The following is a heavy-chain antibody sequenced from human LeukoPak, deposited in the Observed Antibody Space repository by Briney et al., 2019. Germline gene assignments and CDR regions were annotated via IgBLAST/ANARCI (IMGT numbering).Heavy chain of an antibody. CDR2: INPNSGGT. CDR1: GYTFTGYY. J-gene: IGHJ4*02. D-gene: IGHD6-19*01. V-gene: IGHV1-2*02. CDR3: ARDPNTSGFKDY. Sequence: ASVKVSCKASGYTFTGYYMHWVRQAPGQGLEWMGWINPNSGGTNYAQNFQGRVTMTRDTSITTAYMELRSLRSDDTAVYYCARDPNTSGFKDYWGQGALVTVSS.